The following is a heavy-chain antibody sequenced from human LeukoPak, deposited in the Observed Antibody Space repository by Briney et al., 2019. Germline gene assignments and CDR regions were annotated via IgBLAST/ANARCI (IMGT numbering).Heavy chain of an antibody. CDR2: ISGSGGST. V-gene: IGHV3-23*01. CDR3: AKIPLWDDAFDI. Sequence: PGGSLRLSCAASGFTFSSYAMSWVRQAPGKGLEWVSAISGSGGSTYYADSVKGRFTISRDNSKNTLYLQMNSLRAGDTAVYYCAKIPLWDDAFDIWGQGTMVTVSS. CDR1: GFTFSSYA. J-gene: IGHJ3*02. D-gene: IGHD5-18*01.